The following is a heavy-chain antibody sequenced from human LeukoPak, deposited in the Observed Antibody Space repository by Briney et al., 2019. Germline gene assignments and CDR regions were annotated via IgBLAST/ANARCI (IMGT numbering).Heavy chain of an antibody. CDR1: GFTFSSYW. V-gene: IGHV3-7*01. J-gene: IGHJ4*02. Sequence: GGSLRLSCAGSGFTFSSYWMSWVRQAPGKGLEWVASLKQDGSEKYYVDSVKGRFTISRDNAKNSLYLQMNSLRAEDTAVYYWGKKVFTVAGQFDYWGQGTLVTVSS. CDR2: LKQDGSEK. CDR3: GKKVFTVAGQFDY. D-gene: IGHD6-19*01.